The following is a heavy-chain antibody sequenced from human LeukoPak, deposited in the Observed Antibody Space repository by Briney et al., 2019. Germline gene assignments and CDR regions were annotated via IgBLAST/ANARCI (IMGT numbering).Heavy chain of an antibody. J-gene: IGHJ4*02. Sequence: GWSLRLSCAASGFTFSDYYMSWIRQAPGKGLEWISYISSDGSTIYYADSVKGRFTISRDNARNSLYLQMNSLRAEDTAVYYCARDPAMQTWLSAYYFDYWGQGTQVSVSS. V-gene: IGHV3-11*04. D-gene: IGHD3-22*01. CDR3: ARDPAMQTWLSAYYFDY. CDR2: ISSDGSTI. CDR1: GFTFSDYY.